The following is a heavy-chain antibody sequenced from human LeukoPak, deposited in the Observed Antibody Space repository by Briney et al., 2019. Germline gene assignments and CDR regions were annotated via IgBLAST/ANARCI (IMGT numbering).Heavy chain of an antibody. D-gene: IGHD5-24*01. CDR1: GFPFSSYA. V-gene: IGHV3-53*01. Sequence: PGGSLRLSCAASGFPFSSYAMSWVRQAPGKGLEWVSVIYSGGSTYYADSVKGRFTISRDNSKNTLYLQMNSLRAEDTAVYYCARDRFEMATTYYYGTDVWGQGTTVTVSS. CDR2: IYSGGST. J-gene: IGHJ6*02. CDR3: ARDRFEMATTYYYGTDV.